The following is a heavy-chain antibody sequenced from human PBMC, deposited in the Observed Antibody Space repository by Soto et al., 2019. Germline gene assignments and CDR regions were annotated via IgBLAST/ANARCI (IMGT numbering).Heavy chain of an antibody. Sequence: GASVKVSCKASGYAFTGYYMHWVRQAPGQGLEWMGWINPNSGGTNYAQKFQGRVTMTRDTSISTAYMELSRLRSDDTAVYYCARDSGSYSNYYYGMDAWGQGTTVTVSS. D-gene: IGHD1-26*01. CDR1: GYAFTGYY. CDR3: ARDSGSYSNYYYGMDA. J-gene: IGHJ6*02. CDR2: INPNSGGT. V-gene: IGHV1-2*02.